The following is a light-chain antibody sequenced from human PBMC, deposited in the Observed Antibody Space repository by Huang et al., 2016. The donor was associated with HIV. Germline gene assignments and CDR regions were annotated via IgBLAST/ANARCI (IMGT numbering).Light chain of an antibody. CDR1: QSITNY. CDR2: AAS. CDR3: QQTYSSPRT. V-gene: IGKV1-39*01. J-gene: IGKJ3*01. Sequence: DIQMTQSPSSLSASVGDRVTITCRANQSITNYLNWYQPKSGKAPNRLIYAASSLQSGAPSRFSGSGSGTDFALTISSLQPEDFATYYCQQTYSSPRTFGPGTKVDIK.